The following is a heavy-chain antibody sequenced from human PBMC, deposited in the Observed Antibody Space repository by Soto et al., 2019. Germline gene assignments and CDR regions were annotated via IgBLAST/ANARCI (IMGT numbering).Heavy chain of an antibody. V-gene: IGHV4-34*01. D-gene: IGHD2-21*01. J-gene: IGHJ1*01. CDR3: ARGFLGSRISRAEYFQH. Sequence: SETLSLTCAVYGGSFSGYYWSWIRQPPGKRLEWIGEINHSGSTNYNPSLKSRVTISVDTSKNQFSLKLSSVTAADTAVYYCARGFLGSRISRAEYFQHWGQGTRVTVSA. CDR2: INHSGST. CDR1: GGSFSGYY.